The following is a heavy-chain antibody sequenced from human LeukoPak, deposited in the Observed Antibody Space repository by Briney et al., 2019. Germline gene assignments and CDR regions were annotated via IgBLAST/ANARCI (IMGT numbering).Heavy chain of an antibody. CDR2: ISSSSSTI. V-gene: IGHV3-48*01. D-gene: IGHD1-26*01. J-gene: IGHJ3*02. Sequence: GGSLRLSCAASGFTFSSYSMNWVRQAPGKGLEWVSYISSSSSTIYYADSVKGRFTISRDNAKNSLYLQMNSLRAEDTAVYYCASSSSGSYPLDAFDIWGQGTMVTVSS. CDR3: ASSSSGSYPLDAFDI. CDR1: GFTFSSYS.